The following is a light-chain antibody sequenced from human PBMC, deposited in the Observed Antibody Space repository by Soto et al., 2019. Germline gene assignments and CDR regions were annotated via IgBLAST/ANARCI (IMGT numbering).Light chain of an antibody. CDR2: KAS. V-gene: IGKV1-5*03. Sequence: DIQMTQSPSTLSASVGDRVTITCRASQSISNWLAWHQQKPGRVPKILIYKASSLESGVPSRFSGSGSGTEFTLTISSLQPDDFATYYCQQYNGYRWTFGQGTKVEIK. CDR1: QSISNW. J-gene: IGKJ1*01. CDR3: QQYNGYRWT.